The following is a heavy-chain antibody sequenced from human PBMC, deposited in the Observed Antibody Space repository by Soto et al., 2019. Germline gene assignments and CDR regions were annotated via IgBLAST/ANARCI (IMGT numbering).Heavy chain of an antibody. J-gene: IGHJ4*02. CDR1: GYNFSGYW. Sequence: XESLNISCKGSGYNFSGYWIAWVRQMPGKGLELMGIIYPSDSDTRYRPSFQGQVTISADKSISSAYLQWSSLRASDTAMYYCARGGVSTRTFDYWGQGTPVTVPQ. D-gene: IGHD3-3*01. V-gene: IGHV5-51*01. CDR3: ARGGVSTRTFDY. CDR2: IYPSDSDT.